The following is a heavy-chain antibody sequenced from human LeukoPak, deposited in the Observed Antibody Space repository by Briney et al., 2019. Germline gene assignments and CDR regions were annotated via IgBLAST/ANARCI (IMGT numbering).Heavy chain of an antibody. Sequence: SSETLSLTCAVYGGSFSGYYWSWIRQPPGKGLEWIGEINHSGSTNYNPSLKSRVTISVDTSKNQFSLKLSSVTAADTAVYYCARLGAPRWLQFGRKRSIDYWGQGTLVTVSS. CDR2: INHSGST. CDR1: GGSFSGYY. J-gene: IGHJ4*02. CDR3: ARLGAPRWLQFGRKRSIDY. D-gene: IGHD5-24*01. V-gene: IGHV4-34*01.